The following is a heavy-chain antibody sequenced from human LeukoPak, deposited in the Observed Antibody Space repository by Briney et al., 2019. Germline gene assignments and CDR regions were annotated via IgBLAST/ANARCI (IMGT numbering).Heavy chain of an antibody. J-gene: IGHJ4*02. V-gene: IGHV3-7*01. CDR3: ARDLGYCSGRACYSVFDY. CDR1: GFTFSSYW. CDR2: IKEDGSEK. Sequence: QPGRSLRLSCAASGFTFSSYWMGWVRQAPGKGPEWVAHIKEDGSEKYYVDSVKGRFTMFRDNAKNSLYLQMNSLRAEDTALYYCARDLGYCSGRACYSVFDYWGQGTLVTVAS. D-gene: IGHD2-15*01.